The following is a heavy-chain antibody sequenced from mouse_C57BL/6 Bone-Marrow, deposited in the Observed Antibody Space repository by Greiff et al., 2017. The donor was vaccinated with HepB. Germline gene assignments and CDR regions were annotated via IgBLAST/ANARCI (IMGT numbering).Heavy chain of an antibody. CDR1: GFTFSDYG. CDR3: ARVIQRYPPFCAY. J-gene: IGHJ3*01. V-gene: IGHV5-17*01. CDR2: ISSGSSTI. D-gene: IGHD1-1*01. Sequence: EVQLVESGGGLVKPGGSLKLSCAASGFTFSDYGMHWVRQAPEKGLEWVAYISSGSSTIYYADTVKGRFTISRDNAKNTQFLQMTSLRSEDTAMYYCARVIQRYPPFCAYWGQGTLVTVSA.